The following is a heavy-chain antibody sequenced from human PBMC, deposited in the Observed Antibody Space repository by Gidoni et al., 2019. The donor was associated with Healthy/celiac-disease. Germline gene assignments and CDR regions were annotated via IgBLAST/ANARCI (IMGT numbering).Heavy chain of an antibody. CDR2: IYYSWST. Sequence: QVQLQQSSPGLVKPSQPLSITCTVSGGYISSGGYYWSWIRQHPGKGLEWIGYIYYSWSTYYNPSLKSRVTISVDTSKNQFSLKLSSVTAADTAVYYCARELYGGKPLVDYWGQGTLVTVSS. CDR3: ARELYGGKPLVDY. CDR1: GGYISSGGYY. J-gene: IGHJ4*02. V-gene: IGHV4-31*03. D-gene: IGHD4-17*01.